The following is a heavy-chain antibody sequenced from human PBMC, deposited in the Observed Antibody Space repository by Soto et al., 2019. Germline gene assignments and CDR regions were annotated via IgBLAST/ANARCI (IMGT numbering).Heavy chain of an antibody. CDR2: ISGSGGTT. CDR1: GFTFSSYA. Sequence: EVQLLESGGGLEQPGGSLRLSCAASGFTFSSYAMSWVRQAPGKGLEWVSTISGSGGTTYYGDSVKSRFTISRDNSKNTLYLQMNALRAEDTAVYYCAKTEADFDYWGQGTLVTVSS. CDR3: AKTEADFDY. J-gene: IGHJ4*02. V-gene: IGHV3-23*01. D-gene: IGHD6-19*01.